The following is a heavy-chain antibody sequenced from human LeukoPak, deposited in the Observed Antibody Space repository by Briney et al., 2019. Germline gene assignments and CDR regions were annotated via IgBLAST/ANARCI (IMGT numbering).Heavy chain of an antibody. J-gene: IGHJ4*02. D-gene: IGHD3-9*01. CDR3: ARVRVTGYSNFAY. V-gene: IGHV3-53*01. CDR2: IYHSGNT. CDR1: GFTISSYY. Sequence: GGSLRLSCAASGFTISSYYMAWVRQAPGKGLEWVSVIYHSGNTDYADSVKGRFTISRDNSKNAVYLQMSSLRAEDTAVYYCARVRVTGYSNFAYWGQGTLVTVSS.